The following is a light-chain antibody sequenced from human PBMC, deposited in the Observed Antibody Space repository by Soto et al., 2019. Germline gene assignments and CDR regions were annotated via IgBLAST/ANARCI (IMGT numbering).Light chain of an antibody. CDR3: EAWDDSLSAVV. Sequence: QSVLTQPPSASGTPGQRVTISCSGSSSNIGSNYVYWYQQLPGTAPKLLIYRNNQRPSGVPDRFSGYKSGTSASLAISGLRSEDEADYYCEAWDDSLSAVVFGGGTKVTVL. CDR1: SSNIGSNY. CDR2: RNN. J-gene: IGLJ2*01. V-gene: IGLV1-47*01.